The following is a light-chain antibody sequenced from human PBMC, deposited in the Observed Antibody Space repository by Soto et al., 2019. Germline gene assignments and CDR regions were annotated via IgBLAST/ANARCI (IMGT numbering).Light chain of an antibody. CDR3: QQYNNLPPT. Sequence: DIEMTQSPPILSVSQGEGATLSCRASQRISTNLAWYQHIPGQAPRLLIVSSSRRPTDVPARFSGSGSGTDFTLTISSLQSEDSAFYYCQQYNNLPPTFGQGTKVEVK. CDR2: SSS. V-gene: IGKV3-15*01. J-gene: IGKJ1*01. CDR1: QRISTN.